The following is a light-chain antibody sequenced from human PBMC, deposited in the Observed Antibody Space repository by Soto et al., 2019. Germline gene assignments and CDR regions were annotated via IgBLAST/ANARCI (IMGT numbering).Light chain of an antibody. Sequence: EIVMPQSPATLSVSPGERATLSCRASQSIGSTLAWYQQKPGQAPRLLIYGASTRATGIPARFSGSGSGTEFTLTISSLQSEDFAVYNCQQYNNWPLTFGGGTKLEIK. CDR3: QQYNNWPLT. CDR1: QSIGST. J-gene: IGKJ4*01. CDR2: GAS. V-gene: IGKV3D-15*01.